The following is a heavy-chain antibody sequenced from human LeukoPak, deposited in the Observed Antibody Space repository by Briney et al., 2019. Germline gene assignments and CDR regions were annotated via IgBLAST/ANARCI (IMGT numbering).Heavy chain of an antibody. CDR3: AKDLRGQYYYDSSGYAPWDY. D-gene: IGHD3-22*01. V-gene: IGHV3-23*01. Sequence: GGSLRLSCAASGFTFSSYAMSGVRQAPGKGLEWVSAISGSGGSTYYADSEKSRFTVSRDNYKNTLYLQMNSLRAEDTAVYYCAKDLRGQYYYDSSGYAPWDYWGQGTLVTVSS. CDR2: ISGSGGST. CDR1: GFTFSSYA. J-gene: IGHJ4*02.